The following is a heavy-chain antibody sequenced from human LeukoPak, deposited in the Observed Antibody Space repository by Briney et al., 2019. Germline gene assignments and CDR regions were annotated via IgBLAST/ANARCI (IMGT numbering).Heavy chain of an antibody. Sequence: PSETLSLTCTVSGGSLSSYYWSWIRQPPGKGLEWIGYIYYSGSTNYNPSLKSRVTISVDTSKNQFSLKLSSVTAADTAVYYCARERNYDSSGYYSVVDAFDIWGQGTMVTVSS. D-gene: IGHD3-22*01. J-gene: IGHJ3*02. CDR3: ARERNYDSSGYYSVVDAFDI. V-gene: IGHV4-59*01. CDR1: GGSLSSYY. CDR2: IYYSGST.